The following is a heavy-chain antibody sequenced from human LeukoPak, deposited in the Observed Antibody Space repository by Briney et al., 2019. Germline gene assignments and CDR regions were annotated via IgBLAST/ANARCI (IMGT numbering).Heavy chain of an antibody. CDR2: ISYIGST. Sequence: PSETLSLTCAVSADSFSSHYWTWIRQPPGKGLEWIGYISYIGSTNYNPSLKSRVTISIDTPKNQFSLKLSSVTAADTAVYYCARDLVTVTKGFDIWGQGTLVSVSS. CDR3: ARDLVTVTKGFDI. J-gene: IGHJ3*02. V-gene: IGHV4-59*11. CDR1: ADSFSSHY. D-gene: IGHD4-17*01.